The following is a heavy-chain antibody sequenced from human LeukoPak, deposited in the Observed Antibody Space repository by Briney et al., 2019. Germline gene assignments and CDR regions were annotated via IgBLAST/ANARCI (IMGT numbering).Heavy chain of an antibody. D-gene: IGHD3-10*01. J-gene: IGHJ4*02. CDR1: GYSFTSYW. CDR3: ARLRGSGSYYKGGFDY. Sequence: GESLKISCKGSGYSFTSYWIGWVRQMPGKGLEWMASIYPDDSDNRYSPSFQGQVTISADKSITTAYLQWSSLKASDTAMYYCARLRGSGSYYKGGFDYWGQGTLVTVSS. V-gene: IGHV5-51*01. CDR2: IYPDDSDN.